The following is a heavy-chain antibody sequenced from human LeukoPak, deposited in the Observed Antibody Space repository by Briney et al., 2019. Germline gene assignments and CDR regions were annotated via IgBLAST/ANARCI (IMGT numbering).Heavy chain of an antibody. V-gene: IGHV4-39*07. CDR2: IHYRGNT. CDR1: GGSISSSSYY. J-gene: IGHJ4*02. D-gene: IGHD1-26*01. CDR3: ARDPSGSYSFDY. Sequence: SETLSLTCTVSGGSISSSSYYWGWIRQPPGKGLEWIGTIHYRGNTYYNPSLKSRVAVSVDTSKNQFSLKLTSVTAADTAVYYCARDPSGSYSFDYWGQGTLVTVSS.